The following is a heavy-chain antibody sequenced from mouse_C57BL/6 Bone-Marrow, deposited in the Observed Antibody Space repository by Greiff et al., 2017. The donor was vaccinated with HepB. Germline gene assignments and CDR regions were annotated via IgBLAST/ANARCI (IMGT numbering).Heavy chain of an antibody. CDR3: ARYYYGSSYFDY. CDR2: IYPGSGNT. J-gene: IGHJ2*01. D-gene: IGHD1-1*01. CDR1: GYTFTSYW. V-gene: IGHV1-55*01. Sequence: QVQLQQPGAELVKPGASVKMSCKASGYTFTSYWITWVKQRPGQGLEWIGDIYPGSGNTNYNEKFKSKATLTVDTSSSTAYMQLSSLTSEDSAVYYCARYYYGSSYFDYWGQGTTPTVSS.